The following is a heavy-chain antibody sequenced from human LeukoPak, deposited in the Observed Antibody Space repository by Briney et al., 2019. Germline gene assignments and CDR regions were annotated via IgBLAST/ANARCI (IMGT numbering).Heavy chain of an antibody. D-gene: IGHD3-16*01. CDR1: GFSLSTSGEA. CDR3: AHRLGGYFDY. CDR2: IYWHDEK. V-gene: IGHV2-5*01. J-gene: IGHJ4*02. Sequence: ESGPTLVNPTQTLTLTCTFSGFSLSTSGEAVGWIRQPPGKALECLAVIYWHDEKRFSSSLGGRLSISKDTSRNQVVLTMRSMDPLDTATYYCAHRLGGYFDYWGQGTLVTVSS.